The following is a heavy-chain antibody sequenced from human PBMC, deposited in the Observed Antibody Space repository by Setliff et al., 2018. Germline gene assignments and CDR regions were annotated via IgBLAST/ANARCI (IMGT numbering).Heavy chain of an antibody. CDR2: ISRDSLHI. CDR3: AGSENCGSTHCSPYDY. J-gene: IGHJ4*02. Sequence: GGSLRLSCVGSGFTFGTYTMNWIRQAPGKGLEWVSSISRDSLHIYYADSLEGRFTISRDNAKNSLYLQMNSLRAEDTAIYFCAGSENCGSTHCSPYDYWGQGALVTVSS. D-gene: IGHD2-2*01. CDR1: GFTFGTYT. V-gene: IGHV3-21*01.